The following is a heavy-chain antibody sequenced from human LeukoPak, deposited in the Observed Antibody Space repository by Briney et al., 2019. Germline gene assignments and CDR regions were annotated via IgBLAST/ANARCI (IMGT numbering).Heavy chain of an antibody. V-gene: IGHV7-4-1*02. CDR1: GYPFSAHF. CDR3: VRGTPTPGMDY. CDR2: IDTTTGNP. D-gene: IGHD3-10*01. Sequence: ASVKVSCKASGYPFSAHFLDWVRQAPGQGLEWMGNIDTTTGNPRYAQDFTGRFVFSLDTSVSTAYLQITSLKADDTAAYYCVRGTPTPGMDYWGQGTQVTVSS. J-gene: IGHJ4*02.